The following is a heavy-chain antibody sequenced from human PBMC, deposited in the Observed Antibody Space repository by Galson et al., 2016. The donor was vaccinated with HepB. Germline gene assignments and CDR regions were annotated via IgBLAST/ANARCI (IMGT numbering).Heavy chain of an antibody. V-gene: IGHV3-30*03. J-gene: IGHJ4*02. D-gene: IGHD4-11*01. Sequence: LRLSCAASGITFNTYDIHWVRQAPGKGLEWVAVVSYDASNKYYADSVKGRFTISRDDSKNTVYLQLSSLKPEDTAVYSCAGQSSWTTAFDYWGQGTRVTVSS. CDR2: VSYDASNK. CDR1: GITFNTYD. CDR3: AGQSSWTTAFDY.